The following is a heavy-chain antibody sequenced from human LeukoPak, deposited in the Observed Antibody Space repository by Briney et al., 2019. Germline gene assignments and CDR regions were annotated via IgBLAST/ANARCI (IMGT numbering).Heavy chain of an antibody. V-gene: IGHV4-39*07. CDR2: IYYSGST. D-gene: IGHD1-1*01. CDR3: ARSGYNWNDELPDY. Sequence: SETLSLTCTVSGDSISSGIHYWSWIRQPAGKGLEWIGSIYYSGSTYYNPSLKSRVTISVDTSKNQFSLKLSSVTAADTAVYYCARSGYNWNDELPDYWGQGTLVTVSS. CDR1: GDSISSGIHY. J-gene: IGHJ4*02.